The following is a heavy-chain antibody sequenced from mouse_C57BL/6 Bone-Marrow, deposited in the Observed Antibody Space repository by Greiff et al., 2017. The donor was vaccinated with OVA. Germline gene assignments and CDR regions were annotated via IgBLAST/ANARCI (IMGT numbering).Heavy chain of an antibody. CDR2: IDPSDSYT. D-gene: IGHD1-1*01. J-gene: IGHJ1*03. Sequence: QVQLQQPGAELVRPGPSVKLSCKASGYTFTSYWMHWVKQRPGQGLEWIGVIDPSDSYTNYNQKFKGKATLTVDTSSSTAYMQLSSLTSEDSAVYYCARKDGSSRHWYFDVWGTGTTVTVSS. CDR3: ARKDGSSRHWYFDV. V-gene: IGHV1-59*01. CDR1: GYTFTSYW.